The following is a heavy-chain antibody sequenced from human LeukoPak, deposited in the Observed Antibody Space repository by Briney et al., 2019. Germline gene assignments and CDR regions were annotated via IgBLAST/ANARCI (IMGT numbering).Heavy chain of an antibody. J-gene: IGHJ4*02. Sequence: SETLSLTCAVYGGSFSGYYWSWIRQSPGKGLEWNGEINHSGSTNYNPSLKSRVTISVGTSKNQFSLNLSSLTAADTAVYYCARLPFYCSGGSCYATDYWGQGTLVTVSS. CDR1: GGSFSGYY. CDR2: INHSGST. V-gene: IGHV4-34*01. CDR3: ARLPFYCSGGSCYATDY. D-gene: IGHD2-15*01.